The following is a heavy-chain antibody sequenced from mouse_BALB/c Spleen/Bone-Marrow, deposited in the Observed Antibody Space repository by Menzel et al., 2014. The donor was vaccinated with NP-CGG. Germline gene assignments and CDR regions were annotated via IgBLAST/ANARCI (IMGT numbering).Heavy chain of an antibody. Sequence: VQLVESGAELVRPGASVKLSCKASGYTFTSYWINWVRQRPGQGLEWIGNIYPSDSYTNYNQKFKDKATLTVDKSSSTAYMQLSSPTSEDSAVYYCTREGYYGISYVDYWGQGTTLTVSS. CDR3: TREGYYGISYVDY. CDR1: GYTFTSYW. J-gene: IGHJ2*01. D-gene: IGHD1-1*01. CDR2: IYPSDSYT. V-gene: IGHV1-69*02.